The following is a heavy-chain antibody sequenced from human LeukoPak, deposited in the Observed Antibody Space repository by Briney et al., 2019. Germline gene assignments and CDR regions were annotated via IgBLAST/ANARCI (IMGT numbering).Heavy chain of an antibody. D-gene: IGHD2-2*02. V-gene: IGHV3-30*02. CDR2: IRYDGSNK. Sequence: GGSLRLSCAASGFTFSSYGMHWVRQAPGKGLEWVAFIRYDGSNKYYADSVKGRFPISRDNSKNTLYPQMNSLRAEDTAVYYCAKDEYRQALYWGQGTLVTVSS. J-gene: IGHJ4*02. CDR1: GFTFSSYG. CDR3: AKDEYRQALY.